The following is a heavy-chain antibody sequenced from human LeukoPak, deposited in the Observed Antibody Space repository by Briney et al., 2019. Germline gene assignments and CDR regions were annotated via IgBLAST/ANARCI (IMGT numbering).Heavy chain of an antibody. D-gene: IGHD6-13*01. CDR3: ARDSLYSSSSFDY. J-gene: IGHJ4*02. V-gene: IGHV3-21*01. CDR1: GFTFSSYS. Sequence: PGGSLRLSCAASGFTFSSYSMNWVRQAPGKGLEWVSSISSSSSYIYYADSVKGRFTISRGNAKNSLYLQMNSLRAEGTAVYYCARDSLYSSSSFDYWGQGTLVTVSS. CDR2: ISSSSSYI.